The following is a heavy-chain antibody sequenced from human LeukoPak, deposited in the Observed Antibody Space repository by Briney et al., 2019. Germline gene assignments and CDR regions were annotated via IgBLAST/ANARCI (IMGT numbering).Heavy chain of an antibody. CDR3: ARRLSGYYFDS. Sequence: GWSLRLSCAASGFTFSTYTMNWVRQAPGKGLEWVSTISSSSLHIYYADSVKGRFTISRDNAKNSLYLQMNSLRAEDTAVYYCARRLSGYYFDSWGQGTLVTVSS. J-gene: IGHJ4*02. CDR2: ISSSSLHI. CDR1: GFTFSTYT. D-gene: IGHD3-9*01. V-gene: IGHV3-21*01.